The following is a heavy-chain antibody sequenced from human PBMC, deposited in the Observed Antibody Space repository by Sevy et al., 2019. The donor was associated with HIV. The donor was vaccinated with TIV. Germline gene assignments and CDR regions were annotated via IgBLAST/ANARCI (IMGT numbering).Heavy chain of an antibody. V-gene: IGHV3-21*01. CDR1: GFTFSNYA. CDR3: ATLPQFDAFDI. J-gene: IGHJ3*02. Sequence: GGSLRLSCAASGFTFSNYAMNWVRQAPGKGLEWVPSISSSSSYIYYADSLKGRFTISRDNAKNSLYLQMNNLRAEDTAVYYCATLPQFDAFDIWGQWTMVTVSS. CDR2: ISSSSSYI.